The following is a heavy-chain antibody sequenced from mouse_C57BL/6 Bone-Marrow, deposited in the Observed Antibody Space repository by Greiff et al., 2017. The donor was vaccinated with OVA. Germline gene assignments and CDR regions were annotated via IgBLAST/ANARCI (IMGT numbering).Heavy chain of an antibody. J-gene: IGHJ4*01. CDR2: IHPSDSDT. CDR3: AIWGLTGHYYAMDY. D-gene: IGHD4-1*01. CDR1: GYTFTSYW. V-gene: IGHV1-74*01. Sequence: VQLQQPGAELVKPGASVKVSCKASGYTFTSYWMHWVKQRPGQGLEWIGRIHPSDSDTNYNQQFKGKATLTVDKSSSTAYMQLRSLTSEDSAVYYCAIWGLTGHYYAMDYGGQGTSVTVSS.